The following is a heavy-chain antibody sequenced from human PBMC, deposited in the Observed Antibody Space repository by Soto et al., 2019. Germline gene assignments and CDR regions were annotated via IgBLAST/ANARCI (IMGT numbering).Heavy chain of an antibody. V-gene: IGHV4-30-4*01. CDR2: IYYSGST. Sequence: SETLSLTCTVSGGSISSGDYYWSWIRQPPGKGLEWIGYIYYSGSTYYNPSLKSRVTISVDTSKNQFSLKLSSVTAADTAVYYCARVYSSSWYSYYYYYGMDVWGQGTTVTVPS. D-gene: IGHD6-13*01. CDR3: ARVYSSSWYSYYYYYGMDV. CDR1: GGSISSGDYY. J-gene: IGHJ6*02.